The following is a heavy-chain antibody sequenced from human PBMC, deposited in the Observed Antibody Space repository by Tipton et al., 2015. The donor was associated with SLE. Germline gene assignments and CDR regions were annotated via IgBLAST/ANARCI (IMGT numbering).Heavy chain of an antibody. Sequence: QLVQSGAEVKKPGSSVKVSCKASGGTFSSYAISWVRQAPGQGLEWMGGIIPIFGTANYAQKFQGRATITADESTSTAYMELSSLRSEDTAVYYCARGVPTRYCSGGSCYSRVGFDYWGQGTLVTVSS. CDR3: ARGVPTRYCSGGSCYSRVGFDY. CDR2: IIPIFGTA. D-gene: IGHD2-15*01. J-gene: IGHJ4*02. V-gene: IGHV1-69*01. CDR1: GGTFSSYA.